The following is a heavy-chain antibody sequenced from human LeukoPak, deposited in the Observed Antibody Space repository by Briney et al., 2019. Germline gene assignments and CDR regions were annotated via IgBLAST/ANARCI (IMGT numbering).Heavy chain of an antibody. V-gene: IGHV4-4*08. CDR1: GGSICGYY. D-gene: IGHD3-22*01. CDR2: IYTNGTT. Sequence: PSETLSLTCTVSGGSICGYYFNWIRQAPGKGLEWIGIIYTNGTTSYNPTLRSRGTMSIATSKNQFSLRLTSVTAADTAIYYCARRAYYDSSGYSPATGYFDLWGRGTLVTVSS. CDR3: ARRAYYDSSGYSPATGYFDL. J-gene: IGHJ2*01.